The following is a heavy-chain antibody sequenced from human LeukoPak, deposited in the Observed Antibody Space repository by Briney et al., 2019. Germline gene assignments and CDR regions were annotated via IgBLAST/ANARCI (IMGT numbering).Heavy chain of an antibody. CDR3: ARGRYDNLTGHLARLDV. Sequence: SETLSLTCTVSGGSMKTFYWSWIRQPAGKGLEWVGRIFSRGTTNYNTSLKSRVTVSLDTSKNQFSLKLSSVTAADTAVYYCARGRYDNLTGHLARLDVWGQGTTVIVSS. V-gene: IGHV4-4*07. J-gene: IGHJ6*02. CDR1: GGSMKTFY. D-gene: IGHD3-9*01. CDR2: IFSRGTT.